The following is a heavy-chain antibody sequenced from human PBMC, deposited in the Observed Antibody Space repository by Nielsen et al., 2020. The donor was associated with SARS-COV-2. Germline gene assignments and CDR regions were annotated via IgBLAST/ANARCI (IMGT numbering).Heavy chain of an antibody. D-gene: IGHD5-18*01. J-gene: IGHJ4*02. Sequence: ASVKVSCKASGYTFTSYAMHWVRQAPGQRLEWMGWINAGNGNTKYSQKFQGRVTITRDTSASTAYMELSSLRSEDTAVYYCARQLTAMVTWGCDYWGQGTLVTVSS. CDR1: GYTFTSYA. CDR3: ARQLTAMVTWGCDY. V-gene: IGHV1-3*01. CDR2: INAGNGNT.